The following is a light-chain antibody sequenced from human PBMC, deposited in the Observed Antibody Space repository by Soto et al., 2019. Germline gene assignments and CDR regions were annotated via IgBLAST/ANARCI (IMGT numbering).Light chain of an antibody. CDR1: SSAVGSYRF. V-gene: IGLV2-23*01. CDR2: EGG. CDR3: GSSAPSRTFV. Sequence: QSALTQPASVSGSPGQSITISCTGSSSAVGSYRFVSWYQHHPGKVPKLIIYEGGKRPSGVSNRFSCSEPGNTASLTISGLQAEDEADYYCGSSAPSRTFVFGTGTKLTVL. J-gene: IGLJ1*01.